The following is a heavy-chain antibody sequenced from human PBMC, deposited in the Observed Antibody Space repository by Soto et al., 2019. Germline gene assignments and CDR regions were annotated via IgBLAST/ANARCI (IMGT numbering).Heavy chain of an antibody. Sequence: GASVKVSCKASGGTISSYALSWVRQAPGQGLEWMGGIIPIFGTANYAQKFQGRVTITADESTSTAYMELSSLRSEDTAVYYCARGLGALGVVVIKAKDYYYYGMVVWGPGTTVTVSS. V-gene: IGHV1-69*13. D-gene: IGHD3-22*01. J-gene: IGHJ6*02. CDR2: IIPIFGTA. CDR1: GGTISSYA. CDR3: ARGLGALGVVVIKAKDYYYYGMVV.